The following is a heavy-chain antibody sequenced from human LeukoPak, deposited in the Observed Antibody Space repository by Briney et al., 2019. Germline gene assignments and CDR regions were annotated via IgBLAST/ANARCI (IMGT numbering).Heavy chain of an antibody. Sequence: PGGSLRLSRAASGFTFSSYAMSWVRQAPGKGLEWVSAISGSGGSTYYADSVKGRFTISRDPSKKTVFLQMNSLRAEDTAVYYCAKGGSMTTGAPGAFDIWGQGTMVTVSS. V-gene: IGHV3-23*01. CDR3: AKGGSMTTGAPGAFDI. CDR1: GFTFSSYA. D-gene: IGHD4-11*01. CDR2: ISGSGGST. J-gene: IGHJ3*02.